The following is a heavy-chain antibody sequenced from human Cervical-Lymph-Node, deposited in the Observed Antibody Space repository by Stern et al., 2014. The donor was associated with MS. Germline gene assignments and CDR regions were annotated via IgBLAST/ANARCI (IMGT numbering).Heavy chain of an antibody. V-gene: IGHV1-46*03. CDR2: INPSGGKT. D-gene: IGHD6-13*01. Sequence: VQLVESGAEVKKPGASVKVSCKASGYTFTNYYIHWVRQAPGQGLEWMGIINPSGGKTSYAQKFQGRVTMTRDTSTSTVYMELSSLRSEDTAVYYCARFGSRPFDYWGQGTLVTVSS. CDR3: ARFGSRPFDY. CDR1: GYTFTNYY. J-gene: IGHJ4*02.